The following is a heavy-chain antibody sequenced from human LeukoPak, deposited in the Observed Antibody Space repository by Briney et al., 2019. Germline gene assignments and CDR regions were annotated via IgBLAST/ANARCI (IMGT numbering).Heavy chain of an antibody. CDR2: INSDGSST. D-gene: IGHD4-11*01. V-gene: IGHV3-74*01. J-gene: IGHJ4*02. CDR1: GFTFSRYW. Sequence: GGSLRLSCAASGFTFSRYWMHWVRQAPGKGLVWVSRINSDGSSTSYADSVKGRFTISRDNAKNTLYLQMNSLIVEDTAVYYCARDGLTETTRDSDYWGQGTLVTVSS. CDR3: ARDGLTETTRDSDY.